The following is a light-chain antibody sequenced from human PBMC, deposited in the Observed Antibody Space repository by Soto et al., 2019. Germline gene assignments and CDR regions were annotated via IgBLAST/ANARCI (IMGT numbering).Light chain of an antibody. Sequence: QSVLTQPASVSGSPGQSITISCTGTNSDVGGYNYVSWYQQHPGKAPKLMIYEVSNRPSGVSNRFSGSQSGNTASLTISGLQAEDEAEYYCSSYTSRSSLYWGFGGGTKVTGL. CDR2: EVS. CDR3: SSYTSRSSLYWG. V-gene: IGLV2-14*01. CDR1: NSDVGGYNY. J-gene: IGLJ3*02.